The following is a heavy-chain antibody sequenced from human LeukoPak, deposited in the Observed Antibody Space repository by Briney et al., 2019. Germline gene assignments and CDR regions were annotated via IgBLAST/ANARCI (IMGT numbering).Heavy chain of an antibody. D-gene: IGHD3-22*01. J-gene: IGHJ4*02. Sequence: GGSLRLSCAASGFTFSSYSMNWVRQAPGKGLEWVSSISSSSSYIYYADSVKGRFTISRDNAKNSLYLQMNSLRAEDTAVCYCARERYYYDSSGFDYWGQGTLVTVSS. CDR3: ARERYYYDSSGFDY. CDR1: GFTFSSYS. V-gene: IGHV3-21*01. CDR2: ISSSSSYI.